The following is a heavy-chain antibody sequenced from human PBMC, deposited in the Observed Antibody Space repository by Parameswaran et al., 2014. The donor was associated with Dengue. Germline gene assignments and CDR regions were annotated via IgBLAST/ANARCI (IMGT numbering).Heavy chain of an antibody. J-gene: IGHJ6*02. V-gene: IGHV1-69*06. D-gene: IGHD1-26*01. CDR3: ATTLVEASRANDYAMDV. Sequence: SWVRQAPGQGLEWMGTVIPIFGSAKYAQRFQDRVTITADKSTNTAYMDLSSLRSEDTAMYYCATTLVEASRANDYAMDVWGQGTTVTVSS. CDR2: VIPIFGSA.